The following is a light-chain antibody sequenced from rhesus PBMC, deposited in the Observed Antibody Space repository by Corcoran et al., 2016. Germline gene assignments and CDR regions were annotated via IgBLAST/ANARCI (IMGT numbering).Light chain of an antibody. V-gene: IGKV3-35*01. CDR1: QSVSSH. J-gene: IGKJ1*01. CDR3: QQYKNWRT. Sequence: EIVMTQSPATLSLSPGERATLSCRTSQSVSSHLAWYHQKPGQAPRLLIYYASNRATGIPDRFSGSGSGTDFTLTISSLEPEDVGIYYCQQYKNWRTFGQGTKVEIK. CDR2: YAS.